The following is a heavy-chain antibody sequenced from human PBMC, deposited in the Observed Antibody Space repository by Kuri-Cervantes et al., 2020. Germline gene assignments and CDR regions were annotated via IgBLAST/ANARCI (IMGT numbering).Heavy chain of an antibody. CDR1: GFTFSSYW. CDR3: QTLGIRTNSDAFDL. D-gene: IGHD7-27*01. CDR2: IKQDGSEK. J-gene: IGHJ3*01. V-gene: IGHV3-7*02. Sequence: GESLKISCAASGFTFSSYWMSWVRQAPGKGLEWVANIKQDGSEKYYVDSVKGRFTISRDNAKNSLYLQMNSLRAEDTAVYYCQTLGIRTNSDAFDLWGHGTMVTVSS.